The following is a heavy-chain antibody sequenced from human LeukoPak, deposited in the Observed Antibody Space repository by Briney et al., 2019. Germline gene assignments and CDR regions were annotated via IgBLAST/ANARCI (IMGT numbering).Heavy chain of an antibody. CDR1: GGSMSSYY. D-gene: IGHD3-16*01. Sequence: PSETLSLTCTVSGGSMSSYYWSWIRQPPGKGLEWIAYIYYSGSTNYNPSLKSRVTISLDTSKNQFSLKLSSVTAADTAVYYCAVGATHYYMDVWGKGTTVTVSS. J-gene: IGHJ6*03. V-gene: IGHV4-59*08. CDR3: AVGATHYYMDV. CDR2: IYYSGST.